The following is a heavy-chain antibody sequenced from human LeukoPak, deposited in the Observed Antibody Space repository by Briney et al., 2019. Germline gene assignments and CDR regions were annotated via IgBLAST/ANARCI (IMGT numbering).Heavy chain of an antibody. Sequence: SVKVSCKASGGTFSSYAISWVRQAPGQGLEWMGGIIPIFGTANYAQKFQVRVTITTDESTSTAYMELSSLRSEDTAVYYCARDGSFGGLQNLFDYWGQGTLVTVSS. CDR3: ARDGSFGGLQNLFDY. CDR2: IIPIFGTA. CDR1: GGTFSSYA. J-gene: IGHJ4*02. D-gene: IGHD3-16*01. V-gene: IGHV1-69*05.